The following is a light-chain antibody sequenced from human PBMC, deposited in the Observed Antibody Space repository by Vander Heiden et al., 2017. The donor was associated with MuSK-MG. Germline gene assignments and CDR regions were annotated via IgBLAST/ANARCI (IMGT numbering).Light chain of an antibody. CDR3: QHRDSTPIT. CDR2: AAS. J-gene: IGKJ4*01. CDR1: QSISSY. Sequence: IQMTQSPSSLSASVGDRVTITCRASQSISSYLNWYQQKPGKAPKLLIYAASSLQSGVPSRFSGSGSGTDFTLTISRLQPKDFATYYSQHRDSTPITFGRGTKVEIK. V-gene: IGKV1-39*01.